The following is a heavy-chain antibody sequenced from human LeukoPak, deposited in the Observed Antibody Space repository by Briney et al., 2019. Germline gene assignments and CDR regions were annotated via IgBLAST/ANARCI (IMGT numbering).Heavy chain of an antibody. CDR3: ARQTTTTTYDS. Sequence: GESLKISCKGPGYRFTSYWIAWVRQMPGKGLEWMGIIYPSDSDTTYSPSFQGQVTISADKSISTAYLQWNSLKASDTAMYYCARQTTTTTYDSWGQGTLVTVSS. CDR2: IYPSDSDT. CDR1: GYRFTSYW. D-gene: IGHD4-11*01. J-gene: IGHJ4*02. V-gene: IGHV5-51*01.